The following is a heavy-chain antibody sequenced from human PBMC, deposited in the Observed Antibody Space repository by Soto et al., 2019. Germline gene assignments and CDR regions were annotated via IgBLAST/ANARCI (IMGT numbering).Heavy chain of an antibody. CDR1: GGSFSGYY. Sequence: ETLSLTCSVYGGSFSGYYWSWIRQPPGKGLEWIGEINHSGSTNYNPSLKSRVTISVDTSKNQFSLKLSSVTAADTAVYYCARGDDSITGTEFDYWGQGTLVTVSS. CDR3: ARGDDSITGTEFDY. CDR2: INHSGST. D-gene: IGHD1-20*01. J-gene: IGHJ4*02. V-gene: IGHV4-34*01.